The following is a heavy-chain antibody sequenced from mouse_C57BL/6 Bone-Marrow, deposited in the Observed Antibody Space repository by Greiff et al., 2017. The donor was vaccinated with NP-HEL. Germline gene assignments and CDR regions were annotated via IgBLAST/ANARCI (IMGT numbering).Heavy chain of an antibody. Sequence: QVQLKESGAELARPGASVKLSCKASGYTFTSYGISWVKQRTGQGLEWIGEIYPRSGNTYYNEKFKGKATLTADKSSSTAYMELRSLTSEDSAVYFCARWEVLRYLFRWGQGTTLTVSS. V-gene: IGHV1-81*01. J-gene: IGHJ2*01. CDR1: GYTFTSYG. D-gene: IGHD1-1*01. CDR2: IYPRSGNT. CDR3: ARWEVLRYLFR.